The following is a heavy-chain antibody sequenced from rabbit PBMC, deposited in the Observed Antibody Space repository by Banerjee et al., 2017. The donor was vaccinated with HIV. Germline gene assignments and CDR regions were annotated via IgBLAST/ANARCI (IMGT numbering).Heavy chain of an antibody. CDR2: IYTGSGST. CDR1: GFSFSNKYV. J-gene: IGHJ3*01. D-gene: IGHD1-1*01. Sequence: QEQLEESGGDLVKPEGSLTLTCTASGFSFSNKYVMSWVRQAPGKGLEWIGCIYTGSGSTYYASWAKGRFTVSKTSSTTVTLQMTSLTAADTATYFCADANSGGYYGLWGQGTLVTVS. V-gene: IGHV1S45*01. CDR3: ADANSGGYYGL.